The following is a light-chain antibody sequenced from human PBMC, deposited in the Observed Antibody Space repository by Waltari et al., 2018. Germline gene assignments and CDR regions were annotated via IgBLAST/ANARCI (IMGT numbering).Light chain of an antibody. CDR1: QKIASN. CDR2: NAY. Sequence: EIIMTQSPATLSVSPGERATLSCRASQKIASNLAWYQQNHGQAPRPLIYNAYSRATGVPATFSGSGSGTEFTLTISSLQSEDFGVYYCQQHNDWPWTFGQGTKVEIK. J-gene: IGKJ1*01. V-gene: IGKV3-15*01. CDR3: QQHNDWPWT.